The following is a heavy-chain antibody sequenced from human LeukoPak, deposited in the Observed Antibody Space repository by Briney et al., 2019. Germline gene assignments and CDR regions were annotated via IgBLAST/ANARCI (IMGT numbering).Heavy chain of an antibody. V-gene: IGHV3-23*01. CDR2: ISSSGIGT. CDR1: GFTFSSYA. D-gene: IGHD4-17*01. Sequence: GGSLRLPCAASGFTFSSYAMSWVRQAPGKGLEWVSGISSSGIGTYYADSVKGRFTISRDSSKNTLYLQMNSLRVEDAAVYYCAKDHYGDPFDSWGQGALVTVSS. CDR3: AKDHYGDPFDS. J-gene: IGHJ4*02.